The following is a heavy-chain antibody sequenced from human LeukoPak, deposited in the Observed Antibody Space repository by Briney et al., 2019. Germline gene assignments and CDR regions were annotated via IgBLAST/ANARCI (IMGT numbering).Heavy chain of an antibody. V-gene: IGHV3-30*02. D-gene: IGHD3-9*01. CDR2: IRYDGSNK. CDR3: AKSSPTPFDWPYGGWFDP. J-gene: IGHJ5*02. CDR1: GFTFSSYG. Sequence: PGGSLRLSCAASGFTFSSYGMHWVRQAPGKGLEWVAFIRYDGSNKYYADSVKGRFTISRDNSKNTLYLQMNSLRAEDTAVYYCAKSSPTPFDWPYGGWFDPWGQGTLVTVSS.